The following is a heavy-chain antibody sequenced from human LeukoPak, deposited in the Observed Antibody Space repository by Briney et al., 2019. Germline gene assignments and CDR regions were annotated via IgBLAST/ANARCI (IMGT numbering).Heavy chain of an antibody. CDR1: GYTFTSQD. Sequence: GASVKVSCKASGYTFTSQDMHWVRQAPGQRLEWMGCINADNGNTKYSQEFQGRVTITRDTSATTVYMELSSLRSDDMAVYYCARDSIVGIAAAWYYFDYWGQGTLVTVSS. CDR2: INADNGNT. J-gene: IGHJ4*02. CDR3: ARDSIVGIAAAWYYFDY. D-gene: IGHD6-13*01. V-gene: IGHV1-3*03.